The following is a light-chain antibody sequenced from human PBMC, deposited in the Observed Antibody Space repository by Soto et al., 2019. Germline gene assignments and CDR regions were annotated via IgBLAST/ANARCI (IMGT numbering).Light chain of an antibody. CDR1: SSNIGSNY. J-gene: IGLJ1*01. V-gene: IGLV1-47*01. CDR3: AAWDDSLSGSYV. Sequence: QSVLTQPPSASGTPGQRATISCSGSSSNIGSNYVYWYQQLPGTAPKLLIYRNNQRPSGVPDRFSGSKSGTSASLAISGLRSEDEADYYCAAWDDSLSGSYVFGTGTKVTVL. CDR2: RNN.